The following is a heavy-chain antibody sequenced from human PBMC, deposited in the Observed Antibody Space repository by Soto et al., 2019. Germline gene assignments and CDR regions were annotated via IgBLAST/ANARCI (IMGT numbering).Heavy chain of an antibody. V-gene: IGHV3-66*01. CDR3: ARDCVPLDDILTCFDF. CDR1: GFIVSSNY. J-gene: IGHJ4*02. CDR2: IYSDGTT. D-gene: IGHD3-9*01. Sequence: EVQLVESGGGLVQPGGSLRLSCAASGFIVSSNYMSWVRQAPGKGLEWVSLIYSDGTTYYADTVKGRFTISRDNSKNTLCLQMNSQRAEDTAVYYCARDCVPLDDILTCFDFWGQGTLVTVSS.